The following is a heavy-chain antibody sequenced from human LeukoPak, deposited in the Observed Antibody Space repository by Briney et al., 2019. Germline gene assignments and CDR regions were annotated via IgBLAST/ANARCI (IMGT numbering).Heavy chain of an antibody. V-gene: IGHV3-73*01. CDR1: GFTLSGSA. D-gene: IGHD6-6*01. Sequence: PGGSLRLSCAASGFTLSGSAMHWVRQASGKGLEWVGRIRSKANSYATAYAASVKGRFTISRDDSKNTAYLQMNSLKTEDTAVYYCTRQYSSSSNFDYWGQGTLATVSS. J-gene: IGHJ4*02. CDR2: IRSKANSYAT. CDR3: TRQYSSSSNFDY.